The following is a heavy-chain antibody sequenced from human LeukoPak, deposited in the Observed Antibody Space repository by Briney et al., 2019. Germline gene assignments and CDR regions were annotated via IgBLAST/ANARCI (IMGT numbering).Heavy chain of an antibody. CDR3: ARELLRSSWYGGNYYYYYYMDV. J-gene: IGHJ6*03. Sequence: GGSLRLSCVASGFRFSSHNKSWVRQAPGKGLEWVGNTKPDGSEKYYVDSVKGRVTISRDNAKTSLYLQMNSLGAEETAVYYCARELLRSSWYGGNYYYYYYMDVWGKGTTVTVSS. CDR2: TKPDGSEK. D-gene: IGHD6-13*01. V-gene: IGHV3-7*01. CDR1: GFRFSSHN.